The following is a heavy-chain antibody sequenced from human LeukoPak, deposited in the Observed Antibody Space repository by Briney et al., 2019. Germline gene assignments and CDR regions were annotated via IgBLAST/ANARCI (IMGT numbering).Heavy chain of an antibody. J-gene: IGHJ6*03. CDR3: ARGVTLYYYYMDV. CDR1: GYTFTGYY. Sequence: ASVKVSCKASGYTFTGYYFHWVRQAPGQGLEWMGWINPNSDGSNYAQKFRGRVTMTRDTSISTAYMELSRLRSDDTAVYYCARGVTLYYYYMDVWGKGTTVTVSS. V-gene: IGHV1-2*02. CDR2: INPNSDGS. D-gene: IGHD5/OR15-5a*01.